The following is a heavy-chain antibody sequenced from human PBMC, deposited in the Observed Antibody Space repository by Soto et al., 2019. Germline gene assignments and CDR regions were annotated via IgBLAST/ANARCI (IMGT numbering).Heavy chain of an antibody. D-gene: IGHD4-17*01. V-gene: IGHV1-69*06. CDR1: GGTFSSYA. CDR3: ARGLTVAWVIYYGMDV. CDR2: IIPIFGTA. Sequence: QVQLVQSGAEVKKPGSSVKVSCKASGGTFSSYAISWVRQAPGQGLEWMGGIIPIFGTANYAQKFQGRVTITADKSTSTAYVELSSLRSEDTAVYYCARGLTVAWVIYYGMDVWGQGTTVTVSS. J-gene: IGHJ6*02.